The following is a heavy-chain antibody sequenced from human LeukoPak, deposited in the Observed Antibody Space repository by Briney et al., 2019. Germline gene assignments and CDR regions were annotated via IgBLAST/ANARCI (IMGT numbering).Heavy chain of an antibody. CDR2: ISSSGSHI. CDR3: AAEYYYDESGLFWDRPFEY. CDR1: GFNFNKYS. V-gene: IGHV3-21*01. Sequence: SGGSLRLSCAASGFNFNKYSLNWIRQAPGKGLEWVSSISSSGSHIYYADSVKGRFSISRDNAKNSLYLQLNSLRAEDTAVYFCAAEYYYDESGLFWDRPFEYWGQGTLVTVSS. J-gene: IGHJ4*02. D-gene: IGHD3-22*01.